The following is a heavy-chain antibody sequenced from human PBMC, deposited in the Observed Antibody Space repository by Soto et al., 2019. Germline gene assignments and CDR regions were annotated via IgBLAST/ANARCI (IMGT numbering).Heavy chain of an antibody. CDR1: GASINNFAYY. CDR2: VYYNENT. V-gene: IGHV4-39*01. J-gene: IGHJ5*01. Sequence: SETLSLTCSVSGASINNFAYYWGWIRQPPGKGLEWIGTVYYNENTYYNPSLKSRVAISVDTAKNQFSLNLRSVTAADTAIYFCARRERYYGSPGWLDPRGQVPLVTVYS. D-gene: IGHD3-10*01. CDR3: ARRERYYGSPGWLDP.